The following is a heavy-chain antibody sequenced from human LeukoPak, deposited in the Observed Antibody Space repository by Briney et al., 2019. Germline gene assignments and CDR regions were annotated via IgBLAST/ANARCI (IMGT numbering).Heavy chain of an antibody. CDR1: EFTFSTYA. J-gene: IGHJ4*02. Sequence: GGSLRLSCAASEFTFSTYAMSWVRQAPGKGLEWVSFISVSGDTTYYADSVKGRFTISRGNSKNTLYLQMNSLRAEDTAVYYCAKTFCSSPSCYSPDYWGQGTLVTVSS. D-gene: IGHD2-2*01. CDR2: ISVSGDTT. V-gene: IGHV3-23*01. CDR3: AKTFCSSPSCYSPDY.